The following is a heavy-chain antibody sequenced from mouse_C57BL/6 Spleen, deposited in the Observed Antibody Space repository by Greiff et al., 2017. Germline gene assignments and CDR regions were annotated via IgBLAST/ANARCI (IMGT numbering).Heavy chain of an antibody. J-gene: IGHJ2*01. CDR2: INPSNGGT. Sequence: QVQLQQPGTELVKPGASVKLSCKASGYTFTSYWMHWVKQRPGQGLEWIGNINPSNGGTNYNEKLKSKATLTVDKSSSTAYMQLSSLTSEDSAVYYCARYPVYYGSSHYFDYWGQGTTLTVSS. CDR3: ARYPVYYGSSHYFDY. D-gene: IGHD1-1*01. V-gene: IGHV1-53*01. CDR1: GYTFTSYW.